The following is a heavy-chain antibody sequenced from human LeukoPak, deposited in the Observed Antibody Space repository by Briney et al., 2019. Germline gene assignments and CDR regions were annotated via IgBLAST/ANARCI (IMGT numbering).Heavy chain of an antibody. J-gene: IGHJ4*02. Sequence: SETLSLTCTVSGGSISSYYWSWIRQPPGKGLEWIGYIYYSGSTNYNPSLKSRVTISVDTSKNQFSPKLSSVTAADTAVYYCARGALKGYCSGGSCWTGTYYFDYWGQGTLVTVSS. D-gene: IGHD2-15*01. CDR3: ARGALKGYCSGGSCWTGTYYFDY. V-gene: IGHV4-59*01. CDR2: IYYSGST. CDR1: GGSISSYY.